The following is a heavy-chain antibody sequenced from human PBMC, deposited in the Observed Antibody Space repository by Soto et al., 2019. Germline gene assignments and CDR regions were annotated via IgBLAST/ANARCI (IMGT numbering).Heavy chain of an antibody. CDR2: VNPNSGGT. Sequence: ASVKVSCKASGYTFTGYYMHWVRQAPGQGLEWMGWVNPNSGGTNYAQKFQGWVTMTRDTSISTAYMELSRLRSDDTAVYYCARANYDFWSGLPYYYGMDVWGQGTTVTVSS. J-gene: IGHJ6*02. D-gene: IGHD3-3*01. CDR1: GYTFTGYY. CDR3: ARANYDFWSGLPYYYGMDV. V-gene: IGHV1-2*04.